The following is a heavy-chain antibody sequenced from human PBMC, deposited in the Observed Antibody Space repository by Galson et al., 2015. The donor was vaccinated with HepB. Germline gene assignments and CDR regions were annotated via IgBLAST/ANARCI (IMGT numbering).Heavy chain of an antibody. D-gene: IGHD6-19*01. CDR3: TRHQWLGRPGWYFDL. V-gene: IGHV3-73*01. J-gene: IGHJ2*01. CDR2: IRSKANSYAT. Sequence: SLRLSCAASGFTFSGYWMHWVRQASGKGLEWVGRIRSKANSYATAYAASVKGRFTISRDDSKNTAYLQMNSLKTEDTAVYYCTRHQWLGRPGWYFDLWGRGTLVTVSS. CDR1: GFTFSGYW.